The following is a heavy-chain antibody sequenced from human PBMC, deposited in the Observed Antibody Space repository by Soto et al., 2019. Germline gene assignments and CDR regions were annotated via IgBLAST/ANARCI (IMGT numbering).Heavy chain of an antibody. D-gene: IGHD1-20*01. J-gene: IGHJ4*02. V-gene: IGHV4-39*01. CDR1: GASVSSSHY. Sequence: QLQLQESGPGLVKSSETLSLTCSVSGASVSSSHYWGWIRQPPGKGLEWIGSVSYSGSPYYSPSFKSRITISVDTSNNQFSLRVRSVTATDTAVYFCARHYNTGAFCDYWGQGKLVTVSS. CDR2: VSYSGSP. CDR3: ARHYNTGAFCDY.